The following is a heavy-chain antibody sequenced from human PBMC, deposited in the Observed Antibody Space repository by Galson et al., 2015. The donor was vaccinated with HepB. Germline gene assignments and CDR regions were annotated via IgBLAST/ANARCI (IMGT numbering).Heavy chain of an antibody. J-gene: IGHJ4*02. Sequence: SLRLSCAASGFTFGDYAMSWVRQAPGKGLEWVGFIRSKAYGGTTEYAASVKGRFTISRDDSKSIAYLQMNSLKTEDTAVYYCTRSRYCSGGSCYSQVVYYFDYWGQGTLVTVSS. V-gene: IGHV3-49*04. CDR2: IRSKAYGGTT. CDR1: GFTFGDYA. D-gene: IGHD2-15*01. CDR3: TRSRYCSGGSCYSQVVYYFDY.